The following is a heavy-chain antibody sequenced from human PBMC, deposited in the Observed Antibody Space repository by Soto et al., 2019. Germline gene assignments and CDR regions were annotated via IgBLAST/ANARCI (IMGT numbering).Heavy chain of an antibody. CDR1: GFTFSDYS. V-gene: IGHV3-21*01. J-gene: IGHJ4*02. Sequence: GGSLRLSCEASGFTFSDYSMNWVRRAPGKGLEWVSSISSSSIYIYYADSVKGRFTISRDNAKNSMYLQMNRLRAEDTAVYYCARVRLTVTDYWGQGTLVTVSS. CDR2: ISSSSIYI. CDR3: ARVRLTVTDY. D-gene: IGHD4-17*01.